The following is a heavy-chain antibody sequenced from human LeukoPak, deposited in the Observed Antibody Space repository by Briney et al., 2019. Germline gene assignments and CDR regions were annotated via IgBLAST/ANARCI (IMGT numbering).Heavy chain of an antibody. D-gene: IGHD1-26*01. CDR1: GFTFSRYG. V-gene: IGHV3-21*01. J-gene: IGHJ4*02. Sequence: PGGSLRLSCAASGFTFSRYGMNWVRQAPGKGLEWVSSISSSSSYIYYADSVKGRFTISRDNAKNSLYLQMNSLRAEDTAVYYCAREGGMWVYYFDYWGQGTLVTVSS. CDR2: ISSSSSYI. CDR3: AREGGMWVYYFDY.